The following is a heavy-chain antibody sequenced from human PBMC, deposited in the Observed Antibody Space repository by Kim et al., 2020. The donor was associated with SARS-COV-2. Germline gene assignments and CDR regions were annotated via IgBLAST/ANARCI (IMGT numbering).Heavy chain of an antibody. D-gene: IGHD3-10*01. Sequence: SETLSLTCTVSGGSISSYYWSWIRQPPGKGLEWIGYIYYSGSTNYNPSLKSRVTISVDTSKNQFSLKLSSVTAADTAVYYCARARGFGEQLNFDYWGQGTLVTVSS. CDR2: IYYSGST. CDR1: GGSISSYY. CDR3: ARARGFGEQLNFDY. V-gene: IGHV4-59*08. J-gene: IGHJ4*02.